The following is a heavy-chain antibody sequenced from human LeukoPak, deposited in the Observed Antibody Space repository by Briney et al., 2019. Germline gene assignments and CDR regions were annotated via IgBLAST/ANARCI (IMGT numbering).Heavy chain of an antibody. CDR2: VRYDSSNK. J-gene: IGHJ4*02. D-gene: IGHD4/OR15-4a*01. V-gene: IGHV3-30*02. CDR3: ARRAGAYSHPYDY. Sequence: PGGSLRLSCAASGFTFSGYGMHWVRQAPGKGLEWVAFVRYDSSNKYYADSVKGRFTVSRDNSRNTLYLQMNSLRAEDTAVYYCARRAGAYSHPYDYWGQGTLVTVSS. CDR1: GFTFSGYG.